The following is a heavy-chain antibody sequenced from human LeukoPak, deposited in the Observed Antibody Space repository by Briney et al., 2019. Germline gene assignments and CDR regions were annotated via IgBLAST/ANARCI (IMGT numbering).Heavy chain of an antibody. Sequence: GGSLRLSCAASGFTFRSYWMSWVRQAPGKGLEWVANIKEDGSQKYYVDSVKGRFSISRDNAKNSLYLQMNSLRDEDTAMYYCARDARYCSWNCAQGTLVTVSS. CDR1: GFTFRSYW. V-gene: IGHV3-7*05. CDR2: IKEDGSQK. D-gene: IGHD5-18*01. CDR3: ARDARYCSWN. J-gene: IGHJ4*02.